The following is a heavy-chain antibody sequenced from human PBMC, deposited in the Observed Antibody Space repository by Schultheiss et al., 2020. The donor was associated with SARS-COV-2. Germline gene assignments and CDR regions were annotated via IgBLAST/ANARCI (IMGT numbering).Heavy chain of an antibody. V-gene: IGHV3-66*02. CDR2: IYSGGST. CDR1: GFTFSSYA. Sequence: GESLKISCAASGFTFSSYAMSWVRQAPGKGLEWVSVIYSGGSTYYADSVKGRFTISRDNSKNTLYLQMNSLRAEDTAVYYCARDCAGYSSSWTGYFDLWGRGTLVTVSS. J-gene: IGHJ2*01. CDR3: ARDCAGYSSSWTGYFDL. D-gene: IGHD6-13*01.